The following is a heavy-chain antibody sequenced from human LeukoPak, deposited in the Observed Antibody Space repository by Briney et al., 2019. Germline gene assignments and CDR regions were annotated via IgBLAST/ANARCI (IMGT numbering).Heavy chain of an antibody. J-gene: IGHJ4*02. V-gene: IGHV3-7*01. Sequence: GGSLRLSCAASGFTFSSYWMSWVRQAPGKGLEWVANIKQDGSEKYYVDSVKGRFTISRDNAKNSLYLQMNSLRAEDTAVYYCARAYGKRLRFFDYWGQGTLVTVSS. CDR3: ARAYGKRLRFFDY. CDR2: IKQDGSEK. CDR1: GFTFSSYW. D-gene: IGHD4-17*01.